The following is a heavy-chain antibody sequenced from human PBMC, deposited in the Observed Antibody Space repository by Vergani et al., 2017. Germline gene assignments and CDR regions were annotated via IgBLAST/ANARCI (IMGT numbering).Heavy chain of an antibody. CDR3: AKSGWLQHFGAHYFDS. Sequence: EVQLLGSGGRLVQPGGSLRLSCVASGFAFSRYAMSWVRQAPGKGLEWVSGLTASGSGISYADSVRGRFTISRDNSKNKLFLQMDSLRAEDTAVYYCAKSGWLQHFGAHYFDSWGQGILVTVSS. CDR2: LTASGSGI. D-gene: IGHD5-24*01. CDR1: GFAFSRYA. V-gene: IGHV3-23*01. J-gene: IGHJ4*02.